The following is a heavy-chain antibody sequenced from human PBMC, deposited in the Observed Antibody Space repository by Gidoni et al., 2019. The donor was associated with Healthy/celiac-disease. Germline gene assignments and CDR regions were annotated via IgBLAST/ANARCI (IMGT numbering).Heavy chain of an antibody. J-gene: IGHJ6*02. CDR2: ILYDGSNK. CDR1: GFTFSSYG. CDR3: ARDPSLGGYDSDYYYGMDV. V-gene: IGHV3-33*01. Sequence: QVQLVESGGGVVQPGRSLRLSCAASGFTFSSYGMHWVRQAPGKGLEWVAVILYDGSNKYYADSVKGRFTISRDNSKNTLYLQMNSLRAEDTAVYYCARDPSLGGYDSDYYYGMDVWGQGTTVTVSS. D-gene: IGHD5-12*01.